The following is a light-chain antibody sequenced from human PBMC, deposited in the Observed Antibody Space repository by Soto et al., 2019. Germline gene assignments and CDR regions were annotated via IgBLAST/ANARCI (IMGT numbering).Light chain of an antibody. V-gene: IGKV3-15*01. Sequence: EIVMTQSPATLSVSPGERATLSCRASQSVSSNLAWYQQKPGQAPRLRIYGASTRATGIPARFSGSGSGTEFTLTISSLQSEEFAVYYCQQYNNWPRTFGQGTKVELK. CDR3: QQYNNWPRT. CDR1: QSVSSN. CDR2: GAS. J-gene: IGKJ1*01.